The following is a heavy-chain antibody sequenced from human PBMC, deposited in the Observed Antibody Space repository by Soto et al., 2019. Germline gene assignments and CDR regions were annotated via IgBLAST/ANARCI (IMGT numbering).Heavy chain of an antibody. Sequence: QVQLVQSGAEVKKPGSSVRVSCKAAGGSFSDYAISWVRQAPGHGLEWMGGIIPVFHTTNYAQKFQGRVTLTADESSTTVYMELTNLTSEDTAVYYCRRPRTISGVVNAAYGLDVWGQGTTVTVS. CDR3: RRPRTISGVVNAAYGLDV. CDR1: GGSFSDYA. V-gene: IGHV1-69*01. J-gene: IGHJ6*02. CDR2: IIPVFHTT. D-gene: IGHD3-3*01.